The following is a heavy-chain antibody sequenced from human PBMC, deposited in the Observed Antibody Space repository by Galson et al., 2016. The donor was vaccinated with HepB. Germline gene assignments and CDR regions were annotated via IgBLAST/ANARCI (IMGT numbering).Heavy chain of an antibody. CDR3: AKEPNSDFWSGHPFDY. CDR1: GFTFSSYA. V-gene: IGHV3-23*01. CDR2: ISGSGGTT. J-gene: IGHJ4*02. D-gene: IGHD3-3*01. Sequence: SLRLSCAASGFTFSSYALSWVRQAPGKGLEWVSVISGSGGTTYYADSVKGRFTISRDNSKNALYLQMNSLRAEDTAVYYCAKEPNSDFWSGHPFDYWGQGTLVSVSS.